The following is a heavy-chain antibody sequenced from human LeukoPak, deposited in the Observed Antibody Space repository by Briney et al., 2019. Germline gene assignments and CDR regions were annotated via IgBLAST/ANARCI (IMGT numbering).Heavy chain of an antibody. CDR2: IKQDGSER. V-gene: IGHV3-7*01. CDR3: ASSGWYAVHWFDP. J-gene: IGHJ5*02. CDR1: GFTFSDYW. Sequence: GGSLRLSCAASGFTFSDYWMNWVRQAPGKGLEWVANIKQDGSERYYVDSVKGRFTISRDNAKNSLYLQMNSLRAEDTAVFYCASSGWYAVHWFDPWGQGTLVTVSS. D-gene: IGHD6-19*01.